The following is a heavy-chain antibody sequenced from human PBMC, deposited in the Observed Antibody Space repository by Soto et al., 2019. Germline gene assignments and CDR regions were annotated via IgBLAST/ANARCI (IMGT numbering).Heavy chain of an antibody. CDR1: GGSISGYY. D-gene: IGHD1-1*01. CDR2: IYDIGNV. J-gene: IGHJ4*02. Sequence: PSETLSLTCTVSGGSISGYYWSWIRQTPEKGLEWIANIYDIGNVKNNPSLMSRVTISVDTSQNQVSLKLNSVTAADTAVYYCARHVGTWSFDYWGQGTLVTVSS. CDR3: ARHVGTWSFDY. V-gene: IGHV4-59*08.